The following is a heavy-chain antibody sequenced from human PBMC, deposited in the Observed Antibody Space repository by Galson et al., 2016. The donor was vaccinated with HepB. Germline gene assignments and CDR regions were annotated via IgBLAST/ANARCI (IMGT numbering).Heavy chain of an antibody. CDR1: GYTFTSHG. V-gene: IGHV1-18*04. D-gene: IGHD3-16*01. CDR3: AKHSMLGDHRDSDFDH. J-gene: IGHJ4*02. CDR2: IGAFNGDT. Sequence: SVKVSCKASGYTFTSHGISWVRQAPGQGLEWVGCIGAFNGDTNYAHKFLGRVTMTTDTSTSTAYMELRSMKSDDTAVYYCAKHSMLGDHRDSDFDHWGQGTLVTVSS.